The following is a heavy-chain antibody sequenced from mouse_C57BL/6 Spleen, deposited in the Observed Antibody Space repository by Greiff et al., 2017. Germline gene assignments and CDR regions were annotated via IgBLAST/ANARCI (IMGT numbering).Heavy chain of an antibody. CDR1: GYSITSGYY. Sequence: EESGPGLVKPSQSLSLTCSVTGYSITSGYYWNWIRQFPGNKLEWMGYISYDGSNNYNPSLKNRISITRDTSKNQFFLKLNSVTTEDTATYYCARDGLIFAYWGQGTLVTVSA. J-gene: IGHJ3*01. CDR3: ARDGLIFAY. D-gene: IGHD6-1*01. CDR2: ISYDGSN. V-gene: IGHV3-6*01.